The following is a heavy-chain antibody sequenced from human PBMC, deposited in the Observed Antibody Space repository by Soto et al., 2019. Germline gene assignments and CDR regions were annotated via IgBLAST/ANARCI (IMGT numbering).Heavy chain of an antibody. D-gene: IGHD1-26*01. CDR2: IYYSGPT. J-gene: IGHJ4*02. Sequence: QVQLQESGPGLVKPSDTLSLTCAVSGYSISSSNWWGWTRHPPGKGLKWIGYIYYSGPTYYNPSLKSRVTMSVDTSKNQFSLKLTSVTAVDTAVYYCARREIQGPIDYWGQGTLVTVSS. CDR3: ARREIQGPIDY. CDR1: GYSISSSNW. V-gene: IGHV4-28*01.